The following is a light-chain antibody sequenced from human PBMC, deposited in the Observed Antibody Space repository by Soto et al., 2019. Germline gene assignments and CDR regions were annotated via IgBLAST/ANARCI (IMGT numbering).Light chain of an antibody. J-gene: IGKJ4*01. V-gene: IGKV3-11*01. CDR1: HSVSSS. Sequence: EIVLTQSPATLSLSPGGRATLSCRASHSVSSSLAWYQQKPGQAPRLLIYDASNRATGIPARFSGSGSGTDFTLTISRLEPEDFAVYYCQQYGSAPFTFGGGTKVEIK. CDR3: QQYGSAPFT. CDR2: DAS.